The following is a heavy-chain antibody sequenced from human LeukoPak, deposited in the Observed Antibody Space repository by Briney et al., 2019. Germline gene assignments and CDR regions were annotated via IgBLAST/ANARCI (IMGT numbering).Heavy chain of an antibody. J-gene: IGHJ4*02. CDR2: ISAYNGNT. CDR3: ARFRLLWFGELIFPFDY. D-gene: IGHD3-10*01. V-gene: IGHV1-18*01. Sequence: ASVKVSCKASGYTFTSYGISWVRQAPGQGLEWMGWISAYNGNTNYAQKLQGRVTMTTGTSTSTAYMELRSLRSDDTAVYYCARFRLLWFGELIFPFDYWGQGTLVTVSS. CDR1: GYTFTSYG.